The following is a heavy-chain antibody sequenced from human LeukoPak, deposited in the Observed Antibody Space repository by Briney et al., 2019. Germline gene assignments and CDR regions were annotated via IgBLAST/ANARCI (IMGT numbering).Heavy chain of an antibody. CDR3: AASSSWYYFDY. V-gene: IGHV3-23*01. CDR1: GITFSSYA. J-gene: IGHJ4*02. Sequence: QPGGSLRLSCAASGITFSSYAMTWVRQAPGKGLEWVSVISGSGDGTYYADSVKGRFTISRDTSKNTLYLQMNTLRAEDTAVYYCAASSSWYYFDYWGQGTLVTVSS. D-gene: IGHD6-13*01. CDR2: ISGSGDGT.